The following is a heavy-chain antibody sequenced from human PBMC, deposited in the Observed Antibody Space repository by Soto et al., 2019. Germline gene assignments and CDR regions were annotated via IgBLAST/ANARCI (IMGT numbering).Heavy chain of an antibody. CDR1: GDTFSNYA. J-gene: IGHJ5*02. CDR2: IIPMFGTT. Sequence: QVQLVQSGAEVKKPGSSVMVSCKASGDTFSNYAISWVRQAPGQGLEWMGGIIPMFGTTNYAQKFQGRVTITADKPTSTAYMELSSLRSEDTAVYYCARRNYGSGSRFDPWGQGTLVTVSS. D-gene: IGHD3-10*01. V-gene: IGHV1-69*06. CDR3: ARRNYGSGSRFDP.